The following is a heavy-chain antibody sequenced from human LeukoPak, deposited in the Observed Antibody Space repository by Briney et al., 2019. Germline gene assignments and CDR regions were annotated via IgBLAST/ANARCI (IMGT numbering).Heavy chain of an antibody. Sequence: GASVKVSCKASGGTFSSYAISWVRQAPGQGLEWMGIINPSGGSTSYAQKFQGRVTMTRDTSTSTVYMELSSLRSEDTAVYYCARDQYDFWSGYYRTIGDYWGQGTLVTVSS. D-gene: IGHD3-3*01. J-gene: IGHJ4*02. CDR2: INPSGGST. CDR3: ARDQYDFWSGYYRTIGDY. CDR1: GGTFSSYA. V-gene: IGHV1-46*01.